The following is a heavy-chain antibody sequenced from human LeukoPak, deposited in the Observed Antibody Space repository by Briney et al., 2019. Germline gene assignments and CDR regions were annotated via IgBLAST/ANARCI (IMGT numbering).Heavy chain of an antibody. V-gene: IGHV4-34*01. CDR2: INHRRST. D-gene: IGHD3-3*02. CDR3: ARGQFWSGYSI. J-gene: IGHJ4*02. CDR1: GGSFSGYY. Sequence: SETLSLTCAVYGGSFSGYYWSWIRQPPGKGLEWIGEINHRRSTNYNPSLKSRVTMSVDTSKSQFSLNLSSVTAADTAVYYCARGQFWSGYSIWGQGTLVTVSS.